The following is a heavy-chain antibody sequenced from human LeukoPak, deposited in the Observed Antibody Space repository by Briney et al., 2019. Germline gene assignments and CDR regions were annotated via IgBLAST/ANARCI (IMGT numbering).Heavy chain of an antibody. Sequence: SETLSLTCTVSGGSISSGGYYWSWIRQHPGKGLEWIGYIYYSGSTYYNPSLKSRVTISVDTSKNQFSLKLSSVTAADTAVYYCACEVPYYDYVWGSYRPGWFDPWGQGTLVTVSS. J-gene: IGHJ5*02. D-gene: IGHD3-16*02. CDR3: ACEVPYYDYVWGSYRPGWFDP. V-gene: IGHV4-31*03. CDR2: IYYSGST. CDR1: GGSISSGGYY.